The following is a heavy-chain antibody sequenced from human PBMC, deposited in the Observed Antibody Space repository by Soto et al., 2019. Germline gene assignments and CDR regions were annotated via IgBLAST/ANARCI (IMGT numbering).Heavy chain of an antibody. Sequence: EVQLVESGGGLVKPGGSLRLSCAASGFTFSSYSMNWVRQAPGKGLEWVSSISSSSSYIYYADSVKGRFTISRDNAKNSLYLQMNSLRAEDTAVYYCARDLGMSGCSVRFDPWGQGTLVTVSS. J-gene: IGHJ5*02. CDR1: GFTFSSYS. D-gene: IGHD2-15*01. CDR2: ISSSSSYI. V-gene: IGHV3-21*01. CDR3: ARDLGMSGCSVRFDP.